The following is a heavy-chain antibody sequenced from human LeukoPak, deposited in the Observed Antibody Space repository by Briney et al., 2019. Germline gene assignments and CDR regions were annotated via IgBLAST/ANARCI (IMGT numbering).Heavy chain of an antibody. Sequence: RGCLRLSCAASGFTSTTYAMHWVSQAPGKGLEYVSAISSNGGSTYYANSVKGRFTISRDKSKNTLYRQMGSLRAEDMAVYYCARGPYYYDSSGYYWDWGQGTLVTVSS. CDR2: ISSNGGST. V-gene: IGHV3-64*01. J-gene: IGHJ4*02. CDR1: GFTSTTYA. CDR3: ARGPYYYDSSGYYWD. D-gene: IGHD3-22*01.